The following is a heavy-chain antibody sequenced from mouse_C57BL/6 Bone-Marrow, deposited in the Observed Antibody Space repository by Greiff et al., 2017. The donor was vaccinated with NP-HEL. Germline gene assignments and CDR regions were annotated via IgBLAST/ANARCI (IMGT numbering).Heavy chain of an antibody. J-gene: IGHJ3*01. Sequence: LQQSGGGLVQPGGSLKLSCAASGFTFSDYYMYWVRQTPEKRLEWVAYISNGGGSTYYPDTVKGRFTISRDNAKNTLYLQMSRLKSEDTAMYYCARRVGSWFAYWGQGTLVTVSA. CDR3: ARRVGSWFAY. V-gene: IGHV5-12*01. D-gene: IGHD1-1*01. CDR1: GFTFSDYY. CDR2: ISNGGGST.